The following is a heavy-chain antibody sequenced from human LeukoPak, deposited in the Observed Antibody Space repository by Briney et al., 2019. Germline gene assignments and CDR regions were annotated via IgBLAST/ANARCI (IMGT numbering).Heavy chain of an antibody. D-gene: IGHD2-15*01. CDR2: ISSGSDSI. Sequence: GGSLRLSCAAPGFTFSTYGINWVRQAPGKGLEWVSYISSGSDSIHYADSLKGRFTVSRDNAKNSLFLQMNSLRDEDTAVYYCARAEALLPYLYWGQGTLVTVSS. CDR3: ARAEALLPYLY. J-gene: IGHJ4*02. CDR1: GFTFSTYG. V-gene: IGHV3-48*02.